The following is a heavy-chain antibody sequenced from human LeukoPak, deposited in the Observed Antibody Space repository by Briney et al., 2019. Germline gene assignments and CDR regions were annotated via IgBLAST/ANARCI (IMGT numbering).Heavy chain of an antibody. D-gene: IGHD5-18*01. Sequence: ASVKVSCKASGYTFNSYGISWVRQAPGQGLEWLGWISAYNGNTNYAQKLQGRVTMTTDTSTSTAYMELRSLRSDDTAVYYCARDLGYSSIDAFDIWGQGTMVTVSS. J-gene: IGHJ3*02. CDR3: ARDLGYSSIDAFDI. CDR1: GYTFNSYG. V-gene: IGHV1-18*01. CDR2: ISAYNGNT.